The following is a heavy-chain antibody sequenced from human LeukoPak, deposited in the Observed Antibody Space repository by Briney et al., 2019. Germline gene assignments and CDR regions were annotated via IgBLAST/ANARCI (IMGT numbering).Heavy chain of an antibody. CDR2: INHSGST. CDR3: ARGTITTVTDS. J-gene: IGHJ4*02. D-gene: IGHD4-17*01. V-gene: IGHV4-34*01. CDR1: GGSFSGYY. Sequence: SETLSLTCAVYGGSFSGYYWSWIRQPPGKGLEWIGEINHSGSTNYNPSLKSRVTISVDTSKNQFSLKLSSVTAADTAVYYCARGTITTVTDSWGPGTLVTVSS.